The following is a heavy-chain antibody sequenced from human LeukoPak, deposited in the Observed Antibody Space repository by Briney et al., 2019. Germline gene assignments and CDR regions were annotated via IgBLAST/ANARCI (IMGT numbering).Heavy chain of an antibody. CDR1: GFSISRGYY. D-gene: IGHD4-17*01. V-gene: IGHV4-38-2*02. Sequence: SETLSLTCAVSGFSISRGYYWGCIRQPPGKGLEWIGTIYHSGTTYYNPSLQSRVTISVDTSKNQFSLKMRSVTAADTAVYYCAGEGPVRRRGLSAAFDIWGHGKLVTVSS. J-gene: IGHJ3*02. CDR2: IYHSGTT. CDR3: AGEGPVRRRGLSAAFDI.